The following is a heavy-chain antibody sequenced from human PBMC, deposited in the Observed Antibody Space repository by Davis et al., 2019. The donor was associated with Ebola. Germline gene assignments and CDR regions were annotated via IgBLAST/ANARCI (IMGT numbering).Heavy chain of an antibody. CDR1: GFTFSSYA. CDR3: ARALLDCSSSTCYTYYYGMDV. CDR2: LLHDGSTN. Sequence: GESLKISCAASGFTFSSYAMHWVRQAPGKGLEWVAVLLHDGSTNYYADSVKGRFTISRDNSKNTLYLQMNSLRADDTAVYYCARALLDCSSSTCYTYYYGMDVWGQGTTVTVSS. V-gene: IGHV3-33*08. J-gene: IGHJ6*02. D-gene: IGHD2-2*02.